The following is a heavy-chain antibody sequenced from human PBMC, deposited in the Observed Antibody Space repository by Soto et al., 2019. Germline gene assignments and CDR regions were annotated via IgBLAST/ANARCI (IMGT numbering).Heavy chain of an antibody. Sequence: QVQLVEAGGGVVQPGRSLRLSCAASGFSFSSYSIHWVHQTPGKGLEWVAVIGDDGNTIKYADSVKGRFTVSRDNSRNTLYLQMDSMRSDDTGVYYCAKEYDFGQWHFDYWGQGTLVTASS. J-gene: IGHJ4*02. CDR3: AKEYDFGQWHFDY. V-gene: IGHV3-30*18. CDR1: GFSFSSYS. CDR2: IGDDGNTI. D-gene: IGHD4-17*01.